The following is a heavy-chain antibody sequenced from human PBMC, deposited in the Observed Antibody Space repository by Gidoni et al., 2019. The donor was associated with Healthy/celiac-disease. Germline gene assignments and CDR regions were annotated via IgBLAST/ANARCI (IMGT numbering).Heavy chain of an antibody. D-gene: IGHD1-20*01. J-gene: IGHJ4*02. Sequence: HRQLRGPGPGLGKPPEPLSHTGTFPGGPIGGSSYYWGWIRQPPGKGLEWIGSIYYSGSTYYNPSLKSRVTISVDTSKNQFSLKLSSVTAADTAVYYCARPLITGTTFDFDYWGQGTLVTVSS. V-gene: IGHV4-39*01. CDR3: ARPLITGTTFDFDY. CDR1: GGPIGGSSYY. CDR2: IYYSGST.